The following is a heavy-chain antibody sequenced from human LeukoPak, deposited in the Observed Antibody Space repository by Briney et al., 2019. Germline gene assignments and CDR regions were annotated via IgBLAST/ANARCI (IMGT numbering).Heavy chain of an antibody. V-gene: IGHV4-4*07. CDR3: ARAGIVGATEYFDY. D-gene: IGHD1-26*01. CDR1: GGSISSYY. J-gene: IGHJ4*02. CDR2: IHTSGST. Sequence: SETLSLTCTVSGGSISSYYWSWIRQPAGKGLEWIGRIHTSGSTNYNPSLKSRVTMSVDTSKNQFSLKLSSVTAADTAVYYCARAGIVGATEYFDYWGQGTLVTVSS.